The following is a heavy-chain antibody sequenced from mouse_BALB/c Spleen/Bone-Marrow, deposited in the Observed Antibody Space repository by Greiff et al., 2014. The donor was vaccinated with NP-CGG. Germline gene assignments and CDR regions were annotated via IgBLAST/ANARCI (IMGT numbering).Heavy chain of an antibody. D-gene: IGHD2-2*01. CDR1: GYAFTSYL. V-gene: IGHV1-54*03. Sequence: VQLVESGAELVRPGTSVKVSCKASGYAFTSYLIEWVKQRPGQGLEWIGVINPGSGGTNYNEKFKGKATLTADNSSNTAYMHLSSLTSDDSAVYFCARGGHGSYWGQGTTLTVSS. CDR2: INPGSGGT. CDR3: ARGGHGSY. J-gene: IGHJ2*01.